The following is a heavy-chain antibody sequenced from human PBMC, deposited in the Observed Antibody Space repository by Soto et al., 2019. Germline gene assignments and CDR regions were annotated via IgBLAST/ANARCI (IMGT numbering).Heavy chain of an antibody. D-gene: IGHD3-10*01. Sequence: EVQLLESGGGLVQPGGSLRLSCEASGFTFSPYAMSWVRQATGKGLEWVSSISGSGGSTNYADSVKGRFTVSRDNSKRTLSLQMNSLREEDTAIYYCAKGLRRLLRTQYYYGWDVWGRGTTVTVSS. CDR3: AKGLRRLLRTQYYYGWDV. CDR2: ISGSGGST. J-gene: IGHJ6*02. CDR1: GFTFSPYA. V-gene: IGHV3-23*01.